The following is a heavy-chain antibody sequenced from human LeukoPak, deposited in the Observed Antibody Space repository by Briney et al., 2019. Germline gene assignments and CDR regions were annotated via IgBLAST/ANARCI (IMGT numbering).Heavy chain of an antibody. CDR2: LSYDGNYK. V-gene: IGHV3-30*03. Sequence: GRSLRLSCAASGFTFSSYGMHWVRQAPGKGLGWVAVLSYDGNYKYYADSVKGRFAISRDNSENTLYLQMNSLRAEDTAVYYCARYAEYAVSTPCYWGQGTLVTVSA. J-gene: IGHJ4*02. CDR3: ARYAEYAVSTPCY. D-gene: IGHD2-8*01. CDR1: GFTFSSYG.